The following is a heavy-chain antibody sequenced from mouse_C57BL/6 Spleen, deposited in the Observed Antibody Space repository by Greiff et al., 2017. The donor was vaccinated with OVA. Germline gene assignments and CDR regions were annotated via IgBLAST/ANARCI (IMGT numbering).Heavy chain of an antibody. CDR3: ARPYGSSYDFDY. CDR1: GYTFTSYW. D-gene: IGHD1-1*01. J-gene: IGHJ2*01. CDR2: LDPSDSYT. V-gene: IGHV1-69*01. Sequence: QVQLQQPGAELVMPGASVKLSCKASGYTFTSYWMHWVKQRPGQGLEWIGELDPSDSYTNYNQKFKGKSTLTVDKSSSTAYMQLSSLTSEDSAVYYCARPYGSSYDFDYWGQGTTLTVSS.